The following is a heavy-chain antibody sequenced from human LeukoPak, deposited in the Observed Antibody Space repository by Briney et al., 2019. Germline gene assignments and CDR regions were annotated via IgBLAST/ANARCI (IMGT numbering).Heavy chain of an antibody. D-gene: IGHD6-6*01. CDR2: ISGSSGST. CDR3: AKVGINLGWEQLNY. J-gene: IGHJ4*02. V-gene: IGHV3-23*01. CDR1: GFTFSSYA. Sequence: GGSLILSCAASGFTFSSYAMSWVRQTPGKGLEWVSAISGSSGSTYYADSVKGRFTISRDNSKNTLYLQMNSLRAEDTAVYYCAKVGINLGWEQLNYWGQGTLVTVSS.